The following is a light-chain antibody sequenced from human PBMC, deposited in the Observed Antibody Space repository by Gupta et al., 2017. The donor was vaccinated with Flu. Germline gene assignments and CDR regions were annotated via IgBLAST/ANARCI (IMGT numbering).Light chain of an antibody. CDR2: GEN. CDR3: NSRDRSGNNLWV. Sequence: SSELTQDPAVSVALGQTVRITCQGDSLRSYYASWYQQTPGQAPVLVIYGENKRPSEIPNRLSGSRSGNTAAVTITGAQAEDEADYYCNSRDRSGNNLWVFGGGTKLTVL. J-gene: IGLJ3*02. V-gene: IGLV3-19*01. CDR1: SLRSYY.